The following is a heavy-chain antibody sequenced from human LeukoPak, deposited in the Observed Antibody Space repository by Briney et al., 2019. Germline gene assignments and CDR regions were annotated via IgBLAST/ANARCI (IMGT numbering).Heavy chain of an antibody. Sequence: GGSLRLSCAASGFTVNSNYMSWVRQAPGKGLEWVSVLYSDGRTYYADSVKGRFTISRDTSKNTLYLQVNSLRAEDTAVYYCARGGGYYPIDYWGQGTLVTVSS. CDR2: LYSDGRT. V-gene: IGHV3-53*01. CDR3: ARGGGYYPIDY. CDR1: GFTVNSNY. D-gene: IGHD2-15*01. J-gene: IGHJ4*02.